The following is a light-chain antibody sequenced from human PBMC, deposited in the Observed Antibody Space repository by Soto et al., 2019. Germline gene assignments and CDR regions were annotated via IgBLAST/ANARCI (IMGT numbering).Light chain of an antibody. CDR3: QQYGSSVWT. Sequence: EFVLTQSPGTLSLSPGERATLSCRASLSVTNNYLAWYQQKPGQAPRLLLYDASNRATGIPDRFRGSGSGTDFSLTISRLEPEDFAVYYCQQYGSSVWTFGQGTKVEIK. V-gene: IGKV3-20*01. J-gene: IGKJ1*01. CDR1: LSVTNNY. CDR2: DAS.